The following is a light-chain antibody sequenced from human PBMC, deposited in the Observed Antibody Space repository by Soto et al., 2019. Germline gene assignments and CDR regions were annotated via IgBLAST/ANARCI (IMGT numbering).Light chain of an antibody. CDR3: QSYDSSLYVV. Sequence: QSVLTQPPSVSGAPGQRVTISCTGSSSNIGAGYDVHWYQQLPGTAPKLLIYGNSNRPSGVPDRFSGSKSGTSASLAITGRQAEDEADYYCQSYDSSLYVVFGGGTKVTVL. V-gene: IGLV1-40*01. J-gene: IGLJ2*01. CDR2: GNS. CDR1: SSNIGAGYD.